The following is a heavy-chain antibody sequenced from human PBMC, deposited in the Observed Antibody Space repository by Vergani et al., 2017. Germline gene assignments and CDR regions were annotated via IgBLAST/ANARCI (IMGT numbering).Heavy chain of an antibody. J-gene: IGHJ4*02. CDR2: ISGSGGST. V-gene: IGHV3-23*04. CDR1: GFTFSSYA. CDR3: AKASSGYSYAAAIDY. D-gene: IGHD5-18*01. Sequence: EVQLVESGGGVVQPGRSLRLSCAASGFTFSSYAMSWVRQAPGKGLEWVSAISGSGGSTYYADSVKGRFTISRDNSKNTLYLQMNSLRAEDTAVYYCAKASSGYSYAAAIDYWGQGTLVTVSS.